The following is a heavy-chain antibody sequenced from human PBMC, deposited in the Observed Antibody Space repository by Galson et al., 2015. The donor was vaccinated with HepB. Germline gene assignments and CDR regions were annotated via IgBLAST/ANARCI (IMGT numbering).Heavy chain of an antibody. CDR3: TRGHRGDKGFGI. V-gene: IGHV6-1*01. D-gene: IGHD3-16*01. J-gene: IGHJ3*02. CDR1: GDSVSSYSAA. CDR2: TYYRSTWYN. Sequence: CAISGDSVSSYSAAWHWIRQSPSRGLEWLGRTYYRSTWYNDYAVSVKSRMTINSDTSKNQFSLQVNSVTPEDAAIYYCTRGHRGDKGFGIWGPGTMVIVSS.